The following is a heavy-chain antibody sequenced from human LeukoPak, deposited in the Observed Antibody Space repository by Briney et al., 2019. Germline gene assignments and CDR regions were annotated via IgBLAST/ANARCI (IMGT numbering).Heavy chain of an antibody. CDR3: ARDHSSSWNYFDY. Sequence: GGSLRLSCAASGFTFSDYYMNWIRQAPGKGLEWVSYISRSATTIYYADSVKGRFTISRDNAKKSLYLQMNSLRAEDTAVYYCARDHSSSWNYFDYWGQGTLVTVSS. CDR2: ISRSATTI. V-gene: IGHV3-11*04. J-gene: IGHJ4*02. D-gene: IGHD6-13*01. CDR1: GFTFSDYY.